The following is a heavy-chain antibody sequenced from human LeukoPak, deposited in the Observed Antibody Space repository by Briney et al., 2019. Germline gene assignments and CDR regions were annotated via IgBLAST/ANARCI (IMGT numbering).Heavy chain of an antibody. CDR3: ARDYCSSTSCLFDY. Sequence: XSVKVSCKASGYTFTGYHMHWVRQAPGQGLEWMGRINPNSGDTNYARKFQGRVTMTRDTSISTAYMELSRLRSDDTAVYYCARDYCSSTSCLFDYWGQGTLVTVSS. D-gene: IGHD2-2*01. V-gene: IGHV1-2*06. CDR1: GYTFTGYH. CDR2: INPNSGDT. J-gene: IGHJ4*02.